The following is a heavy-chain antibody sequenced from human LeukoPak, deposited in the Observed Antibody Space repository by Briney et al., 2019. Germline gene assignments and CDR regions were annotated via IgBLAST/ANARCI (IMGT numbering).Heavy chain of an antibody. CDR3: ARNSWGAFDY. CDR1: GYSFTNYW. Sequence: GESLKISCKGYGYSFTNYWIGWVRQMPGKGLEWMGIIYPGDSDTRYSPSFQGQVTISVDKSISTAYLQWSGLKASDTAIYYCARNSWGAFDYWGQGTLVTVSS. CDR2: IYPGDSDT. D-gene: IGHD7-27*01. J-gene: IGHJ4*02. V-gene: IGHV5-51*01.